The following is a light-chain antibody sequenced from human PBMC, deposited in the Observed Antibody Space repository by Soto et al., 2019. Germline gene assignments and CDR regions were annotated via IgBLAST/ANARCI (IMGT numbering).Light chain of an antibody. CDR2: DVT. CDR1: SSDVGGYNY. Sequence: QSALTQPRSVSGSPGQSVTISCTGTSSDVGGYNYVSWYQQHPGKAPKVMIYDVTERPSGVPDRFSGSKSGNTGSLTISGLQAEDEADYYCCSYAGSPMYVFGTGTQLTVL. J-gene: IGLJ1*01. V-gene: IGLV2-11*01. CDR3: CSYAGSPMYV.